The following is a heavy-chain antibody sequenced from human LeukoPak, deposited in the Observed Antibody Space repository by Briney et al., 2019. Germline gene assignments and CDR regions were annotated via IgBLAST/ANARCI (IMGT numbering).Heavy chain of an antibody. CDR1: GFTFSSYS. V-gene: IGHV3-48*01. D-gene: IGHD3-10*01. CDR3: ARDTPTRGLTLWGAFDY. CDR2: ITSGSSTI. Sequence: GGSLRLSCAASGFTFSSYSMNWVRQAPGKGLEWASCITSGSSTICYADSVKGRFTISRDNAKNSLYLQMNSLRAEGTAVYYCARDTPTRGLTLWGAFDYWGQGTLVTVSS. J-gene: IGHJ4*02.